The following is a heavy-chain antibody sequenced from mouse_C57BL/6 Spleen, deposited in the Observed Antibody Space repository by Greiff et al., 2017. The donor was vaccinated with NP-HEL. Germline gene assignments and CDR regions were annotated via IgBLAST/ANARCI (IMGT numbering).Heavy chain of an antibody. D-gene: IGHD2-3*01. CDR1: GYTFTSYW. J-gene: IGHJ4*01. CDR3: ASRMAYYYAMDY. V-gene: IGHV1-61*01. CDR2: IYPSDSET. Sequence: VQLQQPGAELVRPGSSVKLSCKASGYTFTSYWMDWVKQRPGQGLEWIGNIYPSDSETHYNQKFKDKATLTVDKSSSTAYMQLSSLTSEDSAVYYCASRMAYYYAMDYWGQGTSVTVSS.